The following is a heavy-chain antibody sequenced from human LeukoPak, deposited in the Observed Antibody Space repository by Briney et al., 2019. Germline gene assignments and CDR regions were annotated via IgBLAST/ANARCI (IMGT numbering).Heavy chain of an antibody. CDR1: GLTFSSYW. D-gene: IGHD4-17*01. J-gene: IGHJ4*02. CDR2: IKQDGSEK. CDR3: ARVPTYGDYFDY. Sequence: GGSLRLSCAASGLTFSSYWMSWVRQAPGKGLEWVANIKQDGSEKYYVDSVKGRFTISRDNAKNSLYLQMNSLRAEDTAVYYCARVPTYGDYFDYWGQGTLVTVSS. V-gene: IGHV3-7*01.